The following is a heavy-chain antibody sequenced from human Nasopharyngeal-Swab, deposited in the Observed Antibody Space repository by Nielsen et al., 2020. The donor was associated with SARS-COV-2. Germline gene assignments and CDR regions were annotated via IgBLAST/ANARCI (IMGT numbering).Heavy chain of an antibody. CDR3: ARARRGYSYGYMDDC. CDR2: ISSSGYTI. Sequence: GESLKISCAASGFTFSDYYMSWIRQAPGKGLEWVSCISSSGYTIYYADSVKDRFTISRDNAKNSLFLQMNSLRAEDTAVYYCARARRGYSYGYMDDCWGQGTLVTVSS. CDR1: GFTFSDYY. V-gene: IGHV3-11*04. D-gene: IGHD5-18*01. J-gene: IGHJ4*02.